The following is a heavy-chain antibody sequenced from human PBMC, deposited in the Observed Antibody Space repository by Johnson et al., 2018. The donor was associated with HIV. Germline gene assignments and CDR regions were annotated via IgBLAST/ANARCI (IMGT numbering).Heavy chain of an antibody. D-gene: IGHD6-13*01. V-gene: IGHV3-23*04. CDR1: GFTFSSYA. CDR3: AKDRVAAAGTGAFDI. Sequence: VQLVESGGGLVQPGGSLRLSCAASGFTFSSYAMSWVRQAPGKGLEWVSAISGSGGSTYYADPVQGRFTISRDNSKKTLYLQMKRLRAEDTAVYYCAKDRVAAAGTGAFDIWGQGTMVTVSS. J-gene: IGHJ3*02. CDR2: ISGSGGST.